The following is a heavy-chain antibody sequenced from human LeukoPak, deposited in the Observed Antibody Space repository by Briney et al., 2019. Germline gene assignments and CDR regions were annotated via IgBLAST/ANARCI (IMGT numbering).Heavy chain of an antibody. Sequence: PGGPLRLSCAACGFTFSNYAMNWVRQAPGKGLEWVSYISSSGSTIYYADSVKGRFTISRDNAKNSLYLQMNSLRAEDTAVYYCARDSNDYVWGSYRHRGYFDYWGQGTLVTVSS. J-gene: IGHJ4*02. D-gene: IGHD3-16*02. CDR2: ISSSGSTI. CDR3: ARDSNDYVWGSYRHRGYFDY. CDR1: GFTFSNYA. V-gene: IGHV3-11*04.